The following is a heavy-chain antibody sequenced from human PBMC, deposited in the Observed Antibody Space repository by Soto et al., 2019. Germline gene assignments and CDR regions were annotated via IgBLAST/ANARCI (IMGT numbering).Heavy chain of an antibody. CDR1: GYTFSTYG. CDR3: ARVKVPAAILGAFDL. CDR2: INPFKGDT. J-gene: IGHJ3*01. V-gene: IGHV1-18*01. Sequence: ASVKVSCKASGYTFSTYGITWVRQAPGQGLDWMGWINPFKGDTNSAARFQDRVTMTTDTSTRTAYMELRSLRSDDTAVYYCARVKVPAAILGAFDLWGQGTLVT. D-gene: IGHD2-2*02.